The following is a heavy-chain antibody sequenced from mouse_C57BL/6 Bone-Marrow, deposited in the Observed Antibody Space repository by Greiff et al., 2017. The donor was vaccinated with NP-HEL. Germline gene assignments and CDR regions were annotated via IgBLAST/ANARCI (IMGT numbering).Heavy chain of an antibody. CDR2: IYPRSGNT. CDR1: GYTFTSYG. D-gene: IGHD1-1*01. CDR3: AREGTTVVMDY. Sequence: VKLQESGAELARPGASVKLSCKASGYTFTSYGISWVKQRTGQGLEWIGEIYPRSGNTYYNEKFKGKATLTADKSSSTAYMELRSLTSEDSAVYFCAREGTTVVMDYWGQGTSVTVSS. J-gene: IGHJ4*01. V-gene: IGHV1-81*01.